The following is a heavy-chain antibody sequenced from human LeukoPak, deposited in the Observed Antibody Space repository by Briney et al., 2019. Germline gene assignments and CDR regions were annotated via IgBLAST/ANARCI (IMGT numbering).Heavy chain of an antibody. D-gene: IGHD3-22*01. J-gene: IGHJ4*02. CDR1: GGSISSSSYY. Sequence: SETLSLTCTVSGGSISSSSYYWGWIRQPPGKGLEWIGSIYYSGSTYYNPSLKSRVTIFVDTSKNQFSLKLSSVTAADTAVYYCARRGYSYGYNYYYDSSGYMFDYWGQGTLVTVSS. CDR3: ARRGYSYGYNYYYDSSGYMFDY. CDR2: IYYSGST. V-gene: IGHV4-39*01.